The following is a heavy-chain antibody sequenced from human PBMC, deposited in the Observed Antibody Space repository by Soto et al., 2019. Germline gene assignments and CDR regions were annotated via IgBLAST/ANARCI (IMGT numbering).Heavy chain of an antibody. Sequence: SETLSLTCAVSGGSISSGGYSWSWIRQPPGKGLEWIGYIYHSGSTYYNPSLKSRVTISVDRSKNQFSLKLSSVTAADTAVYYCASQYYGDYHFDYWGQGTLVTVSS. CDR2: IYHSGST. V-gene: IGHV4-30-2*01. D-gene: IGHD4-17*01. CDR1: GGSISSGGYS. CDR3: ASQYYGDYHFDY. J-gene: IGHJ4*02.